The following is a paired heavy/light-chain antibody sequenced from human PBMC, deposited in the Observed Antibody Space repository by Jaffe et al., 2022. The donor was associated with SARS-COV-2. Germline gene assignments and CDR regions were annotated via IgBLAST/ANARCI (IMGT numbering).Light chain of an antibody. J-gene: IGLJ3*02. V-gene: IGLV7-43*01. CDR3: LLYSGDTQLGV. CDR1: TGPVTTGDF. CDR2: STN. Sequence: QTVVTQEPSLTVSPGGTVTLTCASSTGPVTTGDFPNWFQQKPGQAPKSLIFSTNNKHSWTPARFSGSLLGGKAALTLSGVQPEDEAEYYCLLYSGDTQLGVFGGGTKLTVL.
Heavy chain of an antibody. CDR1: GFSLSDARMG. D-gene: IGHD4-17*01. J-gene: IGHJ4*02. V-gene: IGHV2-26*01. Sequence: QVTLKESGPVLVKPTETLTLTCTVSGFSLSDARMGVSWIRQPPGKALELLAHIFWNDEKSYTTSLKSNLTISRDTSKSQVVLTMTNMDPEDTATYFCARTVQLRWSKIFDNWGQGMLVIVSS. CDR2: IFWNDEK. CDR3: ARTVQLRWSKIFDN.